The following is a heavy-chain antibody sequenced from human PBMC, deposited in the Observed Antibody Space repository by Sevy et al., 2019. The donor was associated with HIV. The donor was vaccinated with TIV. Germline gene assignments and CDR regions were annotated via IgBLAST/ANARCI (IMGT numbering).Heavy chain of an antibody. V-gene: IGHV3-21*06. J-gene: IGHJ4*02. CDR3: ARAEQTYFFDY. CDR1: GFTFNKYH. CDR2: ITGYSTDI. Sequence: GGSLRLSCAASGFTFNKYHMNWVRQAPGKGLEWVSTITGYSTDIYYADSVKGRFTISRDDAKNSLYLQMNGLRAEDTAIYYCARAEQTYFFDYWGQGTLVTVSS.